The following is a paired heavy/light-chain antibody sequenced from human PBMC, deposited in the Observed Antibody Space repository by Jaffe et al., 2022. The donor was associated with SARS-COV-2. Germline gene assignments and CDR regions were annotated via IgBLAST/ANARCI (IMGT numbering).Heavy chain of an antibody. Sequence: QVQLQESGPGLVKPSETLSLTCTVSGGSVSSGSDYWSWIRQPPGKGLEWIGYIYYTGSTTYNPSLKSRVTISVDTSKNQFSLKVSSVTAADTAVYFCARAPYATCFNYWGQGILVTVSS. D-gene: IGHD4-17*01. CDR2: IYYTGST. V-gene: IGHV4-61*01. CDR3: ARAPYATCFNY. J-gene: IGHJ4*02. CDR1: GGSVSSGSDY.
Light chain of an antibody. J-gene: IGKJ5*01. V-gene: IGKV3-20*01. CDR3: HHFGSSSVT. Sequence: EIVLTQSPGTLSLSPGERATLSCRASQSFTSTYLAWYQQKPGQAPRLLISGASSRATGIPDRFSGSGSGTDFTLTISRLEPEDFAVYYCHHFGSSSVTFGQGTRLEIK. CDR2: GAS. CDR1: QSFTSTY.